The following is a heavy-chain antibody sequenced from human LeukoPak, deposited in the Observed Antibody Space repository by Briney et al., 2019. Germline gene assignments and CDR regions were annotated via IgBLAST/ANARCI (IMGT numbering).Heavy chain of an antibody. J-gene: IGHJ3*02. Sequence: PGGSLRLSCEASGFXFNSYSLNWVRQAPGKGLEWVSSISGSSSYIYYADSVKGCFTISRDNAKSSLYLDMNSLRVEDTAVYYCARDSYGSGSFDIWGQGTMVTVSS. CDR3: ARDSYGSGSFDI. CDR1: GFXFNSYS. V-gene: IGHV3-21*06. CDR2: ISGSSSYI. D-gene: IGHD3-10*01.